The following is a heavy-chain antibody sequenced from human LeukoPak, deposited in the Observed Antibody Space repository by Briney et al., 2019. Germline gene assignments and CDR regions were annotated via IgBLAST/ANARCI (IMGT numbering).Heavy chain of an antibody. V-gene: IGHV3-23*01. J-gene: IGHJ3*02. CDR1: GFTFNTYA. CDR3: AKASDYGDYEFWAFDI. CDR2: ISGGDGST. D-gene: IGHD4-17*01. Sequence: GGSLRLSCAASGFTFNTYAMNWVRRAPGKGLEWVSAISGGDGSTYYADSVKGRFTISRDNSKNTLSLQMNSLRAEDTAVYYCAKASDYGDYEFWAFDIWGQGTMVTVSS.